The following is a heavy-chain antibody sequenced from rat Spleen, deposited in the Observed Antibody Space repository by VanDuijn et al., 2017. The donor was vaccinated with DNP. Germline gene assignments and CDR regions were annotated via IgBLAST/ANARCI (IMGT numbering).Heavy chain of an antibody. CDR1: GFTFKDYF. J-gene: IGHJ2*01. Sequence: EVQLVESGGGLVQPGRSLKLSCVASGFTFKDYFMAWVRQAPTQGLEWVASINTDGGSTFYPDSVKGRFTISRDNAENTVYLQMNSLRSEDTASYYCAKGGDYGGFDYWGQGVMVTVSS. V-gene: IGHV5-58*01. CDR3: AKGGDYGGFDY. D-gene: IGHD1-11*01. CDR2: INTDGGST.